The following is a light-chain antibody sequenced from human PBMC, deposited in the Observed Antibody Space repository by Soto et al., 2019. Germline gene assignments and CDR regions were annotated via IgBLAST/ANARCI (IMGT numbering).Light chain of an antibody. CDR3: SSYTSSSTLV. J-gene: IGLJ1*01. CDR1: SSDVGGYNY. CDR2: DVS. V-gene: IGLV2-14*03. Sequence: QSVLXQPASVSGSPGQSITISCTGTSSDVGGYNYVSWYQHHPGKAPKLMIYDVSNRPSGVSNRFSGSKSGNTASLTISGLQAEDEADYYCSSYTSSSTLVFGTGTKVTVL.